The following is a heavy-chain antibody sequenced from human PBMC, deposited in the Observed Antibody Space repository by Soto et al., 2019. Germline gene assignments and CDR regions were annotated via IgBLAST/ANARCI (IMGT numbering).Heavy chain of an antibody. J-gene: IGHJ4*02. D-gene: IGHD2-21*01. CDR1: GYTFTSYY. Sequence: GASVKVSCKASGYTFTSYYMHWVRQAPGQGLEWMGIINPSGGSTSYAQKFQGRVTMTRDTSTSTVYMELSSLRSEDTAVYYCSRWTIRPGEFYYWGQGTLVPVSS. CDR3: SRWTIRPGEFYY. V-gene: IGHV1-46*01. CDR2: INPSGGST.